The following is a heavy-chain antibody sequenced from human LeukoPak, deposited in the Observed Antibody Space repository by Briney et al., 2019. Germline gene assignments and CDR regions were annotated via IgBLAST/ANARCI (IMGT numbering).Heavy chain of an antibody. J-gene: IGHJ4*02. Sequence: GGSLRLSCAASGFTFKTYSMNWVRQAPGKGLEWVSSISSSSSYIYYADSVKGRFTISRDNAKNSLYLQMNSLRAEDTAVYYCARDRLYGDYTLLYWGQGTLVTVSS. CDR1: GFTFKTYS. CDR2: ISSSSSYI. D-gene: IGHD4-17*01. V-gene: IGHV3-21*01. CDR3: ARDRLYGDYTLLY.